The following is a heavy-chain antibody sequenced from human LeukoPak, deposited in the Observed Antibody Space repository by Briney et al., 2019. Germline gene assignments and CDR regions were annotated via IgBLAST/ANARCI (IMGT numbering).Heavy chain of an antibody. CDR3: ARDDCSSTSCYANY. D-gene: IGHD2-2*01. Sequence: SQTLFLTCTVSGGSISSGGYYWSWIRQHPGKGLEWIGSIYYSGSTYCNPSLKSRVTISVDTSKNQFSLKLSSVTAADTAVYYCARDDCSSTSCYANYWGQGTLVTVSS. CDR1: GGSISSGGYY. J-gene: IGHJ4*02. V-gene: IGHV4-31*03. CDR2: IYYSGST.